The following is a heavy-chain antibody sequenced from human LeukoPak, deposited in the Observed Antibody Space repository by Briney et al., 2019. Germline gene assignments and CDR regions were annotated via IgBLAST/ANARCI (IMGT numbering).Heavy chain of an antibody. CDR1: GGSFSGYY. J-gene: IGHJ4*02. CDR2: INHSGST. CDR3: ASRMGSGSDY. Sequence: PSETLSLTCAVYGGSFSGYYWSWIRQPPGKGLEWIGEINHSGSTNYNPSLKSRVTISVDTSKNQFSLKLSSVTAADTAVYYCASRMGSGSDYWGQGTLVTVSS. V-gene: IGHV4-34*01. D-gene: IGHD6-19*01.